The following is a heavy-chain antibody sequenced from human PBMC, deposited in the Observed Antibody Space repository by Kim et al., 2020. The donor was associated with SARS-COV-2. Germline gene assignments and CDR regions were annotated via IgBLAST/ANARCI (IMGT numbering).Heavy chain of an antibody. CDR2: IYTSGNT. J-gene: IGHJ6*01. D-gene: IGHD2-15*01. V-gene: IGHV4-4*07. Sequence: SETLSLTCTVSGGSISSYYWSWIRQPAGKGLEWIGRIYTSGNTDPNPSLKNRVIMSVDTSKNQFSLNLNSVTAADTAVYYCARDPGYCSGDTCYHNYYSGMDVWGHGTTVTVSS. CDR1: GGSISSYY. CDR3: ARDPGYCSGDTCYHNYYSGMDV.